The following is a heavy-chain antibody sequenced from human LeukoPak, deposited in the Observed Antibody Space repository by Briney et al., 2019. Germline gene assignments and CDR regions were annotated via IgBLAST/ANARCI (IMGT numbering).Heavy chain of an antibody. J-gene: IGHJ6*03. D-gene: IGHD2-8*01. V-gene: IGHV1-2*02. CDR1: GYTFTGYY. CDR2: INPNSGGT. Sequence: ASVKVSCKASGYTFTGYYMHWVRQAPGQGLEWMGWINPNSGGTNYAQKFQGRVTMTRDTSISTAYMELSRLRSDDTAVYYCARNLGYCTNGVCYPPYYYYMDVWGKGTTVTVSS. CDR3: ARNLGYCTNGVCYPPYYYYMDV.